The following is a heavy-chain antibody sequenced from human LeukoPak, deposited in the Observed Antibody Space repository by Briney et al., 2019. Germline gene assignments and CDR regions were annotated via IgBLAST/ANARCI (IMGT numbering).Heavy chain of an antibody. J-gene: IGHJ3*02. D-gene: IGHD6-19*01. V-gene: IGHV3-21*01. CDR1: GFTFSSYY. Sequence: PGGSMRLSCAASGFTFSSYYMNWVRQAPGKGLEWVSSISSSSSYIYYADSVKGRFTISRDNAKNSLYLQMNSLRAEDTAVYYCARVVAVAGRAFDIWGQGTMVTVSS. CDR3: ARVVAVAGRAFDI. CDR2: ISSSSSYI.